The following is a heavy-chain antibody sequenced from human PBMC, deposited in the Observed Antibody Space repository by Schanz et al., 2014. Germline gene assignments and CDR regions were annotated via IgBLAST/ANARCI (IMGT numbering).Heavy chain of an antibody. CDR1: GGSISSSSYY. CDR3: ARENVGRGFDY. Sequence: QLQLQESGPGLVKPSETLSLTCTVSGGSISSSSYYWGWIRQPPGKGVEWIGSIFYSGSTYYNLSRKSRVPISEATPKNQFPRRVNSVTAAETAVYYCARENVGRGFDYWGRGALVTVSS. D-gene: IGHD3-10*02. CDR2: IFYSGST. V-gene: IGHV4-39*02. J-gene: IGHJ4*02.